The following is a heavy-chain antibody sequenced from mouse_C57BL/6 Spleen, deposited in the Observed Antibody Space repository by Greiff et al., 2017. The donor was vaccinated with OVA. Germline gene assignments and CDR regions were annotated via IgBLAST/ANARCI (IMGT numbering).Heavy chain of an antibody. Sequence: QVQLQQPGAELVMPGASVKLSCKASGYTFTSYWMHWVKQRPGQGLEWIGEIDPYDSYTNYNHKFKGKSTLTVDKSSSTAYMQLSSLTSEDSAVYYCAREPWFAYWGQGTLVTVSA. CDR3: AREPWFAY. CDR1: GYTFTSYW. J-gene: IGHJ3*01. CDR2: IDPYDSYT. V-gene: IGHV1-69*01.